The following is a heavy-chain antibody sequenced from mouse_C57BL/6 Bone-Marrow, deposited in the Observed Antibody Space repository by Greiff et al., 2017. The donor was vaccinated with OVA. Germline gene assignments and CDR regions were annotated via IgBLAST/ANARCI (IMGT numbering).Heavy chain of an antibody. CDR3: ARGTGNGY. V-gene: IGHV1-82*01. D-gene: IGHD4-1*01. Sequence: VQLKESGPELVKPGASVKISCKASGYAFSSSWMNWVKQRPGKGLEWIGRIYPGDGDTNYNGKFKGKATLTADKSSSTAYMQLSSLTAEDSAVYFCARGTGNGYWGQGTTLTVSS. CDR1: GYAFSSSW. J-gene: IGHJ2*01. CDR2: IYPGDGDT.